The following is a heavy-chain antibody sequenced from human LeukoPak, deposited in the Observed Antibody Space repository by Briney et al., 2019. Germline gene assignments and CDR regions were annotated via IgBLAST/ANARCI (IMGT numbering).Heavy chain of an antibody. CDR3: ARVGYSLDY. D-gene: IGHD5-18*01. V-gene: IGHV4-34*01. Sequence: SETLSLTCAVHGGSFSGYYWSWIRQPPGKGLEWIGEINHSGSTNYNPSLKSRVTISVDTSKNQFSLKLSSVTAADTAVYYCARVGYSLDYWGQGTLVTVSS. CDR2: INHSGST. J-gene: IGHJ4*02. CDR1: GGSFSGYY.